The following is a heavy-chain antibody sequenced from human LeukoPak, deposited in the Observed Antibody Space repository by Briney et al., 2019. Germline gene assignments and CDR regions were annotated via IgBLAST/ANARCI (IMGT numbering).Heavy chain of an antibody. V-gene: IGHV4-39*07. CDR2: IYYSGST. J-gene: IGHJ4*02. D-gene: IGHD3-10*01. CDR3: ARDATMVRGTGDY. Sequence: PSETVSLTCTVSGGSISSSSYYWGWIRQPPGKGLEWIGSIYYSGSTYYNPSLKSRVTLSVDASKNQFSLKLSSVTAADTAVYYCARDATMVRGTGDYWGQGILVTVSS. CDR1: GGSISSSSYY.